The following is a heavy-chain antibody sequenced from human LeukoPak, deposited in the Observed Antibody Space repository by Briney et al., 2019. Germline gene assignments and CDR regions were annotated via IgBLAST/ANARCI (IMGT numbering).Heavy chain of an antibody. V-gene: IGHV3-11*04. CDR3: ARAAVGRGLDF. CDR1: GFTFSDYY. D-gene: IGHD6-13*01. CDR2: ISSSGNTI. Sequence: PGGSLRLSCAASGFTFSDYYMNWIRQAPGKGLEWVSYISSSGNTIYYADSVKGRFTISRDNAQNSLYLQMNSLRAEDTAVYYCARAAVGRGLDFWGQGTLVTVSS. J-gene: IGHJ4*02.